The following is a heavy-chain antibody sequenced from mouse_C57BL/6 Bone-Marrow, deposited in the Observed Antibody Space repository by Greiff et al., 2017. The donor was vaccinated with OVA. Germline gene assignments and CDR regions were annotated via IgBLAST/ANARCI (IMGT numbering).Heavy chain of an antibody. CDR2: ISDGGSYT. Sequence: EVQVVESGGGLVKPGGSLKLSCAASGFTFSSYAMSWVRQTPEKRLEWVATISDGGSYTYYPDNVKGRFTISRDNAKNNLYLQMSHLKSEDTAMYYCARDRPYDYDGVSWFAYWGQGTLVTVSA. J-gene: IGHJ3*01. CDR1: GFTFSSYA. D-gene: IGHD2-4*01. V-gene: IGHV5-4*01. CDR3: ARDRPYDYDGVSWFAY.